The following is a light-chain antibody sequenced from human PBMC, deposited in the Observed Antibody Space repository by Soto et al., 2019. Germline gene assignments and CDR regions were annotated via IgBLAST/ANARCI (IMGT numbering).Light chain of an antibody. CDR1: QPINKY. V-gene: IGKV1-39*01. CDR3: QQSHSTPPT. CDR2: AAS. Sequence: DIQMTQSPSSLSASLGDRVTITCRASQPINKYLNWYQLKPGKAPKLLIFAASSLESGVPSRFSGGGSGTDFTLTITSLQPEDFATYSCQQSHSTPPTFGQGTNVDIK. J-gene: IGKJ1*01.